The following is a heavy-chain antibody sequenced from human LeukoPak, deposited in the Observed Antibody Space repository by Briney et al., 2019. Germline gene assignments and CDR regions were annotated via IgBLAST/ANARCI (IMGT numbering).Heavy chain of an antibody. CDR1: GGSISSYY. CDR2: IYYSGST. J-gene: IGHJ5*02. V-gene: IGHV4-59*08. Sequence: SETLSLTCTVSGGSISSYYWSWIRQPPGKGLEWIGYIYYSGSTNYNPSLKSRVTISVDTSKNQFSLKLSSVTAADTAVYYCARSYCSGGSCYHRIWFDPWGQGTLVTVSS. D-gene: IGHD2-15*01. CDR3: ARSYCSGGSCYHRIWFDP.